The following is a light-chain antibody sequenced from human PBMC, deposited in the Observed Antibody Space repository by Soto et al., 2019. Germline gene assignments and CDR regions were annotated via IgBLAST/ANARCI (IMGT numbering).Light chain of an antibody. Sequence: DLQMTQSPSSLSASVGDRVTITCRASQSISSYLNWYQQKPGKAPNLLIYAASSLQSGVPSRFSGGGSGTDFTLTISSLQPEDFATYYCQQSYSTPYTFGQGTKLEIK. V-gene: IGKV1-39*01. J-gene: IGKJ2*01. CDR1: QSISSY. CDR3: QQSYSTPYT. CDR2: AAS.